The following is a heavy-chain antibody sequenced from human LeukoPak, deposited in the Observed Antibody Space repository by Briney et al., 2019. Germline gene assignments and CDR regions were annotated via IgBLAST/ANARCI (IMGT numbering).Heavy chain of an antibody. V-gene: IGHV1-2*02. D-gene: IGHD3-10*01. CDR2: INLNSGGT. Sequence: GASVKVSCKXSGYTFTGYNIHWVRQAPGQGLEWMGGINLNSGGTNYAEKLQGRDTMTGDTSISTAYMELSRLRSDDTAVYYCARDYYGLGSYPGGFDPWGQGTLVTVSS. J-gene: IGHJ5*02. CDR1: GYTFTGYN. CDR3: ARDYYGLGSYPGGFDP.